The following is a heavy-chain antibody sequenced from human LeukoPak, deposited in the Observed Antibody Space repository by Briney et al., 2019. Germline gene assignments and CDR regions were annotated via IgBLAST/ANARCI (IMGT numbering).Heavy chain of an antibody. Sequence: GGSLRLSCAASGFTVSSNYMSWVRQAPGKGLEWVSVIYSGGSTYYADSVKGRFTISRDNSKNTLYLQMNSLRAEDTAVYYCARVNNSWYFRGDSNWFDPWGQGTLVTVSS. CDR1: GFTVSSNY. CDR2: IYSGGST. V-gene: IGHV3-53*01. CDR3: ARVNNSWYFRGDSNWFDP. J-gene: IGHJ5*02. D-gene: IGHD6-13*01.